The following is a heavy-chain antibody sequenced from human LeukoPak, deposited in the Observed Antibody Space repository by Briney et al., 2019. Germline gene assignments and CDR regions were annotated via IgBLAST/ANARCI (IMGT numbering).Heavy chain of an antibody. Sequence: TGGSLRLSCAASGFTVSSNYMSWVRQAPGKGLEWVSVIYSGGSTYYADSVKGRFTISRDNSKNTLYLQMNILRVEDAAVSYCARVIYCSASSCTGGVFDIWGQGTMVTVSS. V-gene: IGHV3-53*01. D-gene: IGHD2-15*01. CDR3: ARVIYCSASSCTGGVFDI. CDR1: GFTVSSNY. CDR2: IYSGGST. J-gene: IGHJ3*02.